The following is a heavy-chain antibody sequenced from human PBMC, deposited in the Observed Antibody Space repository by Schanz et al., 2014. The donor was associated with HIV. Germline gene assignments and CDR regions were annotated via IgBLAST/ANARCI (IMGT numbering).Heavy chain of an antibody. CDR1: GFTFSSYG. J-gene: IGHJ6*02. CDR2: ISYDGNSK. V-gene: IGHV3-30*18. CDR3: AKDRSSSTYKYNGLDV. D-gene: IGHD6-6*01. Sequence: QVQLVESGGGRVQPGRFLRLSCVASGFTFSSYGMHWVRQAPGKGLEWVAIISYDGNSKYYADSVRGRFTISRDDSKNKVFLQMNSLRPEDTAVYYCAKDRSSSTYKYNGLDVWGQGTTVTVSS.